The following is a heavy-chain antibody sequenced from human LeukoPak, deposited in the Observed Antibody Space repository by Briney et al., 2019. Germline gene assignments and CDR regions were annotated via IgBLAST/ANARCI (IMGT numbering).Heavy chain of an antibody. D-gene: IGHD4-17*01. V-gene: IGHV4-39*01. CDR1: GGSISSSSYY. J-gene: IGHJ3*02. Sequence: SETLSLTCTVSGGSISSSSYYWGWIRQPPGKGLEWIGSIYYSGCTYYNPSLKSRVTISVDTSKNQFSLKLSSVTAADTAVYYCATDYGDRDAFDIWGQGTMVPVSS. CDR2: IYYSGCT. CDR3: ATDYGDRDAFDI.